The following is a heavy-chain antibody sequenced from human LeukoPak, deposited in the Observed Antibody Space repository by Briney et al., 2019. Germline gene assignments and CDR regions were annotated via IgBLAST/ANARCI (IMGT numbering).Heavy chain of an antibody. CDR3: ATARLRNWFDP. Sequence: ASVKVSCKASGNTFTRYGINWVRQAPGQGLEWMGGFDPEDGETIYAQKFQGRVTMTEDTSTDTAYMELSSLRSEDTAVYYCATARLRNWFDPWGQGTLVTVSS. J-gene: IGHJ5*02. CDR1: GNTFTRYG. V-gene: IGHV1-24*01. CDR2: FDPEDGET. D-gene: IGHD4-17*01.